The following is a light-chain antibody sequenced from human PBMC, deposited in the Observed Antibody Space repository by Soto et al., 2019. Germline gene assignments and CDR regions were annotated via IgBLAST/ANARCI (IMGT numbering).Light chain of an antibody. CDR1: QSVIRY. CDR3: QQYGSSPRT. V-gene: IGKV3-20*01. CDR2: DAS. J-gene: IGKJ1*01. Sequence: EIVLTQSPATVSLSPLEIATLSYRASQSVIRYLAWYQQRPGQAPRLLIYDASYRATGIPDRFSGSGSGTDFTLTISRPEPEDFAVYYCQQYGSSPRTFGQGTKVDIK.